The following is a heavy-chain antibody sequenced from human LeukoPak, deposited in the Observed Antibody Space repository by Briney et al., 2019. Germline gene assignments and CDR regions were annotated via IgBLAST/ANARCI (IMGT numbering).Heavy chain of an antibody. D-gene: IGHD3-22*01. J-gene: IGHJ5*01. CDR2: IAGSGGST. CDR3: AKRKYYYSSGYYYDS. CDR1: GLTFKGRD. V-gene: IGHV3-23*01. Sequence: PGPSQRLSCGPSGLTFKGRDTSGAHDARGKGFEGVSYIAGSGGSTFYAVPVMGRFTISRDNSKTTLYLQMNSLRAEVTAIYYCAKRKYYYSSGYYYDSWGQGTLVTVSS.